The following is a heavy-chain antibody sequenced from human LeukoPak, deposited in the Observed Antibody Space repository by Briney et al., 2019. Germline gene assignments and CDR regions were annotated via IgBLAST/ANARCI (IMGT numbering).Heavy chain of an antibody. D-gene: IGHD6-19*01. CDR3: ASGWPFDF. V-gene: IGHV3-66*01. J-gene: IGHJ4*02. CDR2: IYSGGST. CDR1: GFTVSSNY. Sequence: GGSLRLSCVASGFTVSSNYMSWVRQAPGKGLEWVSIIYSGGSTYYADSVKGRFTISRDNPKNTLYLQMNSLRAEDTAVYYCASGWPFDFWGQGTLVTVSS.